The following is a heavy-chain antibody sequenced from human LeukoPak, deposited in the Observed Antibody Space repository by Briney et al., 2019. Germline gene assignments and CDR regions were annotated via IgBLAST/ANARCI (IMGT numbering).Heavy chain of an antibody. CDR1: GYSFPSYW. CDR3: ARGGYCSGGSCYSYYMDV. CDR2: IYPRDSDT. Sequence: GESLKISCKGSGYSFPSYWIGWVRQMPGKGLEWMGIIYPRDSDTRYSPSFQGQVTISADKSISTAYLQWSSLKASDTAMYYCARGGYCSGGSCYSYYMDVWGKGTTVTISS. J-gene: IGHJ6*03. V-gene: IGHV5-51*01. D-gene: IGHD2-15*01.